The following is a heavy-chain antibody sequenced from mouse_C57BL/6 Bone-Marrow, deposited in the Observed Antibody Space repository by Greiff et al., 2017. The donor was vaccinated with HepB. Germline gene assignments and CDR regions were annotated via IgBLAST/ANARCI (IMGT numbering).Heavy chain of an antibody. J-gene: IGHJ4*01. CDR3: ARKLSYYYAMDY. CDR2: IHPNSGST. V-gene: IGHV1-64*01. CDR1: GYTFTSYW. Sequence: QVQLQQPGAELVKPGASVKLSCKASGYTFTSYWMHWIGMIHPNSGSTNYNEKFKSKATLTVDKSSSTAYMQLSSLTSEDSAVYYCARKLSYYYAMDYWGQGTSVTVAS.